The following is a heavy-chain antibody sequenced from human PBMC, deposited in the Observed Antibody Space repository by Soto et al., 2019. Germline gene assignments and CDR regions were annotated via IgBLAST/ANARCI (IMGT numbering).Heavy chain of an antibody. D-gene: IGHD6-25*01. CDR2: IYYSGSS. Sequence: QVQLQESGPGLVKPSETLSLTCTVSGGSISSYYWSWIRQAPGEGLEWIGYIYYSGSSTYNPSRKSRDILSGDTAKNQFSLQLSSVAAADTAVYYRASVSGSNPALYDYYCMDVWGQGTTVTVSS. J-gene: IGHJ6*02. V-gene: IGHV4-59*01. CDR3: ASVSGSNPALYDYYCMDV. CDR1: GGSISSYY.